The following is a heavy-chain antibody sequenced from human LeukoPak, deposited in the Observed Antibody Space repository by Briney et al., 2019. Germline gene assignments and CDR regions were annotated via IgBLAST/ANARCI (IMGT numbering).Heavy chain of an antibody. CDR1: GGSISSYY. D-gene: IGHD6-13*01. CDR2: IYYSGST. V-gene: IGHV4-59*01. Sequence: SETLSLTCTVSGGSISSYYWSWIRQPPGKGLEWIGYIYYSGSTNYNPSLKSRVTISVDTSKNQFSLRLSSVTAADTAVYYCARDKQGNSYAFDIWGQGTMVTVSS. CDR3: ARDKQGNSYAFDI. J-gene: IGHJ3*02.